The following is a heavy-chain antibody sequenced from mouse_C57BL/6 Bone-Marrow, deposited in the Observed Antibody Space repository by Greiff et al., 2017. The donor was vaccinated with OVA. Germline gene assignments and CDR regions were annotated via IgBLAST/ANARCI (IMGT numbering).Heavy chain of an antibody. J-gene: IGHJ4*01. V-gene: IGHV5-15*01. CDR1: GFTFSDYG. CDR3: ARDYYGRGYAMGY. D-gene: IGHD1-1*01. CDR2: ISNLAYSI. Sequence: EVHLVESGGGLVQPGGSLKLSCAASGFTFSDYGMAWVRQAPRKGPEWVAFISNLAYSIYYADTVTGRFTISREKAKNTLYLEMSSLRSEDTAMYYCARDYYGRGYAMGYWGQGTSVTVSS.